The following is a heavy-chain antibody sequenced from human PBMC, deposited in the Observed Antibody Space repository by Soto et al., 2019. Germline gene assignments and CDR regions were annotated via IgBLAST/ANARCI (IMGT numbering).Heavy chain of an antibody. D-gene: IGHD2-2*01. J-gene: IGHJ2*01. CDR3: VRYARSLGWYFDL. Sequence: EVQLVESGGGLVQPGGSLKLSCAASGFAFSASAMHWVRQASGKGPEWVGRIRSKGNNYATEYAASLEGRFTFSRDDSKKTAYLQMNSLKIEDTAVYYCVRYARSLGWYFDLWGRGTLVTVSS. CDR1: GFAFSASA. V-gene: IGHV3-73*02. CDR2: IRSKGNNYAT.